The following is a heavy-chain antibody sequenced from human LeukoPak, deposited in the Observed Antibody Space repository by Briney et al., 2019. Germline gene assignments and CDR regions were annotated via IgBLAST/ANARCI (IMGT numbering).Heavy chain of an antibody. CDR3: ARVNSPSTRVYYYYMDV. CDR2: IYYSGST. D-gene: IGHD2-21*01. J-gene: IGHJ6*03. Sequence: PSETLSLTCSVSGASINSYYWSWIRQPPWKGLEWIGYIYYSGSTNYNPSLKSRVTISVDTSKNQFSLKLSSVTAADTAVYYCARVNSPSTRVYYYYMDVWGKGTTVTVSS. CDR1: GASINSYY. V-gene: IGHV4-59*01.